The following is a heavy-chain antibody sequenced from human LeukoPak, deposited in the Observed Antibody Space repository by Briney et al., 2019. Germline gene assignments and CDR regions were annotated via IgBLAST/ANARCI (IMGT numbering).Heavy chain of an antibody. J-gene: IGHJ4*02. V-gene: IGHV3-30*18. CDR1: GFTFSSYG. CDR2: ISYDGSNK. D-gene: IGHD6-13*01. CDR3: AKECCGEYSSSWYEGYGEVDY. Sequence: GGSLRLSCAASGFTFSSYGMHWVRQAPGKGLEWVAVISYDGSNKYYADSVKGRFTISRDNSKNTLYLQMNSLRAEDTAVYYCAKECCGEYSSSWYEGYGEVDYWGQGTLVTVSS.